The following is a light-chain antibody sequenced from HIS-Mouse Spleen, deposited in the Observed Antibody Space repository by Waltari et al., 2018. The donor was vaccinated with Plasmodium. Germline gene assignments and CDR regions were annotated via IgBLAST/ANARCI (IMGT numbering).Light chain of an antibody. J-gene: IGLJ2*01. Sequence: SYELTQPPSVSVSPGQTASITCAGDKLGDNSACWYHQKPGQSPVLVIYQDSKRPSGIPERFSGSNSGNTATLTISGTQAMDEADYYCQAWDSSTAWVFGGGTKLTVL. CDR1: KLGDNS. V-gene: IGLV3-1*01. CDR3: QAWDSSTAWV. CDR2: QDS.